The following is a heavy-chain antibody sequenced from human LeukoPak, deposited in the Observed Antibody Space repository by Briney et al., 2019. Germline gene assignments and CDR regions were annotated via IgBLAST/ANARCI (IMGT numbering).Heavy chain of an antibody. CDR2: ISTSGTYI. CDR1: GFTFSTYS. CDR3: ARDLADYSDY. D-gene: IGHD2-21*01. V-gene: IGHV3-21*01. Sequence: GGSLRLSCAASGFTFSTYSMSWVRQAPGKGLEWVSSISTSGTYIYYADSLKGRFTISRDNAKNSLYLQMHSLRAEDTAVYYCARDLADYSDYWGQGTLVTVSS. J-gene: IGHJ4*02.